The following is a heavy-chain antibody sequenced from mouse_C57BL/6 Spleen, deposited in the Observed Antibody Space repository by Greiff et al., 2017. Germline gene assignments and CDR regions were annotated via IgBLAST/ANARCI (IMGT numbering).Heavy chain of an antibody. D-gene: IGHD4-1*01. CDR3: TTWECPYYYAMDY. J-gene: IGHJ4*01. CDR2: IDPENGDT. CDR1: GFNIKDDY. V-gene: IGHV14-4*01. Sequence: VQLQQSGAELVRPGASVKLSCTASGFNIKDDYMHWVKQRPEQGLEWIGWIDPENGDTEYASKFQGKATITADTSSNTAYLQLSSLTSEDTAVYYCTTWECPYYYAMDYWGQGTSVTVSS.